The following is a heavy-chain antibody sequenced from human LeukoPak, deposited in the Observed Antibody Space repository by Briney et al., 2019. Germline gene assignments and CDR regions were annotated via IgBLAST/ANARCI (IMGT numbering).Heavy chain of an antibody. J-gene: IGHJ4*02. Sequence: PGGSLRLSCAASGFTFSSYSMNWVRQAPGKGLEWVSSISSSSSYIYYADSVKGRFTISRDNAKNSLYLQMNSLRAEDTAVYYCARDPLPYYYGSGSYNPFDYWGQGTLVTVSS. V-gene: IGHV3-21*06. D-gene: IGHD3-10*01. CDR3: ARDPLPYYYGSGSYNPFDY. CDR1: GFTFSSYS. CDR2: ISSSSSYI.